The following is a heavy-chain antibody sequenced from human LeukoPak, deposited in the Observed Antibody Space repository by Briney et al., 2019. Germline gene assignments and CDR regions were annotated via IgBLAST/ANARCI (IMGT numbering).Heavy chain of an antibody. CDR1: GYSFTYR. CDR3: ASARHGDYVWDY. J-gene: IGHJ4*02. Sequence: GESLKISCKGSGYSFTYRIGWVRQMPGKGLEWMGIIYSGDSHTKYSPSFQGRVTISADNSISTAYLQWSSLEASDTAMYYCASARHGDYVWDYWGQGTLVTVSS. CDR2: IYSGDSHT. V-gene: IGHV5-51*01. D-gene: IGHD4-17*01.